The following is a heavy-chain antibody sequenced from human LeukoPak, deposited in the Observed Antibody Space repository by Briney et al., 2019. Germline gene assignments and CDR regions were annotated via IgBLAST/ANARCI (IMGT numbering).Heavy chain of an antibody. CDR3: VKYTALCGGYSRDTYHI. D-gene: IGHD2-21*01. CDR1: GGSISSYY. J-gene: IGHJ3*02. CDR2: TYYSGST. Sequence: SQTLSLTCTVSGGSISSYYWSWIRQPPGKGLEWIGGTYYSGSTNYNPSLKSRVTISVDTSKNQFSLKLSSMTAADTAVYYCVKYTALCGGYSRDTYHIWGQAIMVTVSS. V-gene: IGHV4-59*01.